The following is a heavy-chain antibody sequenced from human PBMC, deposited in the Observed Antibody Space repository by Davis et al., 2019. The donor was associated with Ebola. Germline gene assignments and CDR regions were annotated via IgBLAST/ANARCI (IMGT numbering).Heavy chain of an antibody. CDR3: ARGGYGYVLDGMDV. D-gene: IGHD5-12*01. CDR1: GFTFTTHW. V-gene: IGHV5-51*01. CDR2: IYPGDSDT. J-gene: IGHJ6*02. Sequence: GESLKISCETSGFTFTTHWIAWVRQMPGKGLEWMGIIYPGDSDTRYSPSFQGQVTISADKSISTAYLQWSSLKASDTAMYYCARGGYGYVLDGMDVWGQGTTVTVSS.